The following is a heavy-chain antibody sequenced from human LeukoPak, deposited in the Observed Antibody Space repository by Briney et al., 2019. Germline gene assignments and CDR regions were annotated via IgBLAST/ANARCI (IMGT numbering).Heavy chain of an antibody. V-gene: IGHV6-1*01. CDR1: GDSVSINSAA. D-gene: IGHD6-13*01. CDR2: TYYRSKWYN. J-gene: IGHJ6*02. CDR3: ARDQGQQLVLDYYYYYGMDV. Sequence: SQTLSLTCAISGDSVSINSAAWNWIRQSPSRGLEWLGRTYYRSKWYNDYAVSVKSRITINPDTSKNQFSLQLNSVTPEDTAVYYCARDQGQQLVLDYYYYYGMDVWGQGTTVTVSS.